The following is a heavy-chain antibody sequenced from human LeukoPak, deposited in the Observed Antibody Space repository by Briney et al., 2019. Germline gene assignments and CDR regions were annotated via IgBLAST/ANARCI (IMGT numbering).Heavy chain of an antibody. D-gene: IGHD2-15*01. CDR3: ARRGCSGGICPFDY. Sequence: PSETLSLTCTVSGGSISSYYWSLIRQPPGKGLEWIGEVYHSGGTNYNPSLKSRVTISVDKSKNQFSLNLSSVTAADTAVYHCARRGCSGGICPFDYWGQGTLVTVSS. V-gene: IGHV4-59*12. CDR1: GGSISSYY. CDR2: VYHSGGT. J-gene: IGHJ4*02.